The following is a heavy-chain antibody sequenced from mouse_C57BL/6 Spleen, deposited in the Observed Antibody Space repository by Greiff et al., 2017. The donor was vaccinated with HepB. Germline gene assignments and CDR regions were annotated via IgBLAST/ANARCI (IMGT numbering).Heavy chain of an antibody. CDR2: ISSGGSYT. CDR1: GFTFSSYG. Sequence: EVKLVDSGGDLVKPGGSLKLSCAASGFTFSSYGMSWVRQTPDKRLEWVATISSGGSYTYYPDSVKGRFTISRDNAKNTLYLQMSSLKSEDTAMYYCARRNYYGSIGDYWGQGTTLTVSS. CDR3: ARRNYYGSIGDY. J-gene: IGHJ2*01. V-gene: IGHV5-6*02. D-gene: IGHD1-1*01.